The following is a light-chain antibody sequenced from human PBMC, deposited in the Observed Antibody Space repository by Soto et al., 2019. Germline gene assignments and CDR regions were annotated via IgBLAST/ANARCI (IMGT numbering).Light chain of an antibody. CDR1: QSISSY. J-gene: IGKJ1*01. CDR2: AAS. Sequence: DSQMTQSPSSLSASVGDRVTITCRASQSISSYLNWYQQKPGKAPKLLIYAASSLQSGVPSRFSGSGSGTDFTLTISSLQPEDFATYYCQQSYRTSWTFGQGTKVEIK. V-gene: IGKV1-39*01. CDR3: QQSYRTSWT.